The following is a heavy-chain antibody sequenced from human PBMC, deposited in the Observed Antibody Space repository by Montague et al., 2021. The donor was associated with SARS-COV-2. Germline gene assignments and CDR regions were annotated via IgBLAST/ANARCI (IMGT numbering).Heavy chain of an antibody. CDR1: GGSISSSSYY. Sequence: SETLSLTCTVSGGSISSSSYYWGWIRQPPGKGLEWIGSIYYSGSTYYNPSLKSRVTISVDTSKNQFSLTLSSVTAADTAVYYCARHVRRGLVATPSGWFDPWGQGTLVTVSS. D-gene: IGHD5-12*01. V-gene: IGHV4-39*01. CDR2: IYYSGST. CDR3: ARHVRRGLVATPSGWFDP. J-gene: IGHJ5*02.